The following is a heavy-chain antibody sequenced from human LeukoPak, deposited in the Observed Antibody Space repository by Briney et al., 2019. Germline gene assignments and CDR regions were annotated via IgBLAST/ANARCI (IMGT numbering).Heavy chain of an antibody. Sequence: GGSLRLSCAASGFMFSTYEMNWVRQAPGKGLEWVSVIYSGGNTYYADSVKGRFTISRDNSKNTLYLQMNSLRAEDTAVYYCARVYYGSGSLYYYYYYMDVWGKGTTVTISS. CDR1: GFMFSTYE. D-gene: IGHD3-10*01. CDR2: IYSGGNT. V-gene: IGHV3-53*01. J-gene: IGHJ6*03. CDR3: ARVYYGSGSLYYYYYYMDV.